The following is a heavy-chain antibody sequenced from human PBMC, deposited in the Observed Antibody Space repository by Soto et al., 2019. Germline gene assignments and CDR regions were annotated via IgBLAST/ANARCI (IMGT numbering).Heavy chain of an antibody. V-gene: IGHV1-2*04. CDR2: INPNSGGT. J-gene: IGHJ4*02. Sequence: QVQLVQSGAEVKKPGASVKVSCKASGYTFTAYYMHWVRQAPGQGLEWMGWINPNSGGTNYAQKFQGWVTMTRDTSIRKADMELSRLRSDDTAGYYCARGGGLRYSYGYRYYFDYWGQGTLVTVSS. D-gene: IGHD5-18*01. CDR1: GYTFTAYY. CDR3: ARGGGLRYSYGYRYYFDY.